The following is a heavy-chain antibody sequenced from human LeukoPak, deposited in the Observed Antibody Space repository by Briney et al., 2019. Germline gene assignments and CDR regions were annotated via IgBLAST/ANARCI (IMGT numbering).Heavy chain of an antibody. V-gene: IGHV3-30*04. CDR3: ARDRRGGDH. D-gene: IGHD3-10*01. CDR2: ISYDGSNK. CDR1: GFTFSSYA. Sequence: GGSLRLSCAASGFTFSSYAMHWVRQAPGKGLEWVAVISYDGSNKYYADSVKGRFTISRDNSKNTLYLQMNSLRAEDTAVYYCARDRRGGDHWGQGTLVTVSS. J-gene: IGHJ4*02.